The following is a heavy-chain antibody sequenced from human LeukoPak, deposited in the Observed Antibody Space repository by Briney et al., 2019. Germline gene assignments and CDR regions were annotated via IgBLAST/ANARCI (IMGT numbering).Heavy chain of an antibody. CDR1: GLTFSNYA. CDR3: AKSPLYSRGPSCLDELRFDS. J-gene: IGHJ4*02. D-gene: IGHD2-2*01. CDR2: VSDSGYTT. V-gene: IGHV3-23*01. Sequence: GGSLRLSCAASGLTFSNYAMSWVRQSPGKGLEWVSGVSDSGYTTYYADSVKGRFTIQRDNSNNTLYLHMNSLTVEDTATYFCAKSPLYSRGPSCLDELRFDSWGAGTLVTVSS.